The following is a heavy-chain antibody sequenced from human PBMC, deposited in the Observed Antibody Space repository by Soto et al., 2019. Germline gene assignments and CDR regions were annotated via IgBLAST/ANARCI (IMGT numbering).Heavy chain of an antibody. Sequence: SLRLSCAASGFTFRSHGMHWVRQAPGKGLEWVAVIWYDGSNSFYADSVKGRFTISRDNSKNTLFLQMNSLRVEDTAVYYCARDIAARRLDYWGQGTWVTVSS. CDR1: GFTFRSHG. J-gene: IGHJ4*02. D-gene: IGHD6-6*01. CDR2: IWYDGSNS. CDR3: ARDIAARRLDY. V-gene: IGHV3-33*01.